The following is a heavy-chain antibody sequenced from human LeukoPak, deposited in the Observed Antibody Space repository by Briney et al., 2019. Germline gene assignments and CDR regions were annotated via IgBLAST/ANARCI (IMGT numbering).Heavy chain of an antibody. V-gene: IGHV4-34*01. CDR3: ARRMGLLWFGELSYFDY. CDR1: GGSFSGYY. D-gene: IGHD3-10*01. J-gene: IGHJ4*02. CDR2: INHSGST. Sequence: ASGTLSLTCAVYGGSFSGYYWSWIRQPPGKGLEWIGEINHSGSTNYNPSLKSRVTISVDTSKNQFSLKLSSVTAADTAVYYCARRMGLLWFGELSYFDYWGQGTLVTVSS.